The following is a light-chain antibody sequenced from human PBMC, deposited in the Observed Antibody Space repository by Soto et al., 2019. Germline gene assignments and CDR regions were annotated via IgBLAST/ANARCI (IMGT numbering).Light chain of an antibody. CDR3: QQYKSYPFT. CDR2: DAS. CDR1: QSISSW. V-gene: IGKV1-5*01. Sequence: DIQMTQSPSTLSASVGDRVTITCRASQSISSWLAWYQQKPGKAPKLLIYDASSLESGVPSRFSGSGSGTEFTLTISSLQPDDFATYYCQQYKSYPFTFGHGTKVDIK. J-gene: IGKJ3*01.